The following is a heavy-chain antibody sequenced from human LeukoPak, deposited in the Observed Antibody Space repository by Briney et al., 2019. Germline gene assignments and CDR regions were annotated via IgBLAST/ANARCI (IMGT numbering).Heavy chain of an antibody. J-gene: IGHJ4*02. CDR1: GGYISNYY. Sequence: SETLSLTCTVSGGYISNYYWNWIRQTPGKGLEWIGYIYYTGSTNKNPSLKSRVTMSVDTSKNQFSLNLKSVTPEDTAVYYCARNLIPEQLVLNFWGQGILVTVSS. CDR2: IYYTGST. V-gene: IGHV4-59*01. D-gene: IGHD6-13*01. CDR3: ARNLIPEQLVLNF.